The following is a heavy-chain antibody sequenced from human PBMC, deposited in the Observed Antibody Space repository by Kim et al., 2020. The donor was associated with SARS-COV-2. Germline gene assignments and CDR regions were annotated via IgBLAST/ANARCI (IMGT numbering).Heavy chain of an antibody. J-gene: IGHJ6*03. CDR2: ISWNSGSM. D-gene: IGHD2-2*02. Sequence: GGSLRLSCAASGFTFGEYGMHWVRQAPGKGLEWVSGISWNSGSMYYADSVKGRFTISRDNAKNSLYLRMNSLRTEDTALYYCAKDMRACTSAACYMDKNYMDVWGKGTTVIVSS. V-gene: IGHV3-9*01. CDR3: AKDMRACTSAACYMDKNYMDV. CDR1: GFTFGEYG.